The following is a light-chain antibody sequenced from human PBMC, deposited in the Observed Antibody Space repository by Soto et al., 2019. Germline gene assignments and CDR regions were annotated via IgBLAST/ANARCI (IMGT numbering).Light chain of an antibody. V-gene: IGKV3-15*01. CDR3: QQYTNWPWT. CDR1: QSVSSN. J-gene: IGKJ1*01. CDR2: GAS. Sequence: IVMTQSPATLSVSPVERATLSCRASQSVSSNSAGYQQKPGQAPSLIIYGASTRATGIPAGFSGSGSGKEFTLTISSLQSEDYAVYYCQQYTNWPWTFGQGTKV.